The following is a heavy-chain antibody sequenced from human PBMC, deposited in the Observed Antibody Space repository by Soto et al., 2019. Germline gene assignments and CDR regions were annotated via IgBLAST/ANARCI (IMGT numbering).Heavy chain of an antibody. D-gene: IGHD6-13*01. V-gene: IGHV3-33*01. CDR1: GFIFSSYG. CDR2: IWFDGSNK. CDR3: AREGQPAAGTTPHN. J-gene: IGHJ4*02. Sequence: QVQLVESGGGVVQPGRSLRLSCAASGFIFSSYGLHWVRQPPGKGLEWVAVIWFDGSNKYYADSVKGRFTISRDNSKNTLYVEMNSLSAEDTAVYYCAREGQPAAGTTPHNWGQGTLVTVSS.